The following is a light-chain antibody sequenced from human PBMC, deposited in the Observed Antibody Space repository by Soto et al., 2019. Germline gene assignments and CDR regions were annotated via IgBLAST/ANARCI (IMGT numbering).Light chain of an antibody. CDR2: AAS. J-gene: IGKJ4*01. V-gene: IGKV1-12*01. CDR3: QQADSFPLT. Sequence: DIQMTQSPSSVSASVGDRVTITCRASQGISSRLAWYQQKPGKALNLLIYAASRLQSGVPSRFSGTGSGTDFTLTISSLQPEDFAIYYCQQADSFPLTFGGGTKVEVK. CDR1: QGISSR.